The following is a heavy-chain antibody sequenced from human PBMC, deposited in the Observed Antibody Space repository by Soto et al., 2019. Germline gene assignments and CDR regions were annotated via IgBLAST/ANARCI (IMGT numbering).Heavy chain of an antibody. CDR1: GFTFSSYW. CDR3: ARDWYCSSTSCSGLDY. CDR2: IKQDGSEK. D-gene: IGHD2-2*01. V-gene: IGHV3-7*03. J-gene: IGHJ4*02. Sequence: GGSLRLSXAASGFTFSSYWMSWVRQAPGKGLEWVANIKQDGSEKYYVDSVKGRFTISRDNAKNSLYLQMNSLRAEDTAVYYCARDWYCSSTSCSGLDYWGQGTLVTVSS.